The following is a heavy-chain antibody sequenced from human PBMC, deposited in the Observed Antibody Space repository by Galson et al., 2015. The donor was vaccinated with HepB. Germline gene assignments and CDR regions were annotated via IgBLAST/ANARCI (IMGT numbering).Heavy chain of an antibody. CDR1: GFAFSSYT. Sequence: SLRLSCAASGFAFSSYTMHWVRQAPDKGLEWVAVISYDGSNKYYADSVKGRFTISRDNAKNSLYLQMNSLRDEDTAVYYCARATYGGWNGFDYWGQGTLVTVSS. V-gene: IGHV3-30-3*01. CDR2: ISYDGSNK. D-gene: IGHD4/OR15-4a*01. J-gene: IGHJ4*02. CDR3: ARATYGGWNGFDY.